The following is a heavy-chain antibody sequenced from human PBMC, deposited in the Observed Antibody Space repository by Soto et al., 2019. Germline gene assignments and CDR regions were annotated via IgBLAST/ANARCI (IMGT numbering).Heavy chain of an antibody. Sequence: QVQLVQSGAEVKKPGSSVKVSCKVSGGTFSSYTISWVRQAPGQGLEWMGRIIPVLDIEKNAQKFQGRVTITADKSTSTAYMELVSLRSEDTAVYYCAGLTETGTTAYDYWGQGTLVNVSS. CDR1: GGTFSSYT. CDR3: AGLTETGTTAYDY. CDR2: IIPVLDIE. V-gene: IGHV1-69*02. D-gene: IGHD1-7*01. J-gene: IGHJ4*02.